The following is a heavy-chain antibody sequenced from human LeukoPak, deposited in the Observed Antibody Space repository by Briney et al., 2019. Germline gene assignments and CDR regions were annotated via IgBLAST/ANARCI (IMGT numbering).Heavy chain of an antibody. Sequence: QPGGSLRLSCAASALTFSDYSMNWVRQAPGKGLEWISYISSNGSTIYYAASVKGRFTISRDSAKNSLYLQMNGLRAEDTAIYYCARGPKTSFDYWGQGTLVTVSS. CDR2: ISSNGSTI. CDR3: ARGPKTSFDY. CDR1: ALTFSDYS. V-gene: IGHV3-48*01. J-gene: IGHJ4*02.